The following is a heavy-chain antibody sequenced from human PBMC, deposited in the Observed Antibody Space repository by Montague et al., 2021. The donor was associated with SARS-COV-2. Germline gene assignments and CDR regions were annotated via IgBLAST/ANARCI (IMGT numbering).Heavy chain of an antibody. J-gene: IGHJ6*02. D-gene: IGHD2-2*01. V-gene: IGHV3-30*04. CDR1: GFTFSNYA. CDR3: ARGGAAARRTPGEYFDYGMDV. CDR2: ISYDGSNE. Sequence: SLRLSCAASGFTFSNYAMHWVRQAPGKGLEWVALISYDGSNEFYTDSVKGRFTISRDNYKNTMYLRMNSLRAEDTAVYYCARGGAAARRTPGEYFDYGMDVWGQGTTVTVSS.